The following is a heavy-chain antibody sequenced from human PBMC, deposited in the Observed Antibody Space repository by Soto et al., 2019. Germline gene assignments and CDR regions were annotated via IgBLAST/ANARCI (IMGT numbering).Heavy chain of an antibody. D-gene: IGHD5-12*01. J-gene: IGHJ4*02. CDR2: VKSKTDGGAT. CDR3: TTDRRSGYDPQFDF. CDR1: GFTFYNTW. Sequence: EVQLVESGGDLVKPGGSLRLSCTASGFTFYNTWMSWVRQAPGKGLEWVGRVKSKTDGGATDYNALVRGRFTISRDDSEKTLYLQMNSLKTDDTAVYYCTTDRRSGYDPQFDFWGQGTLVTVSS. V-gene: IGHV3-15*01.